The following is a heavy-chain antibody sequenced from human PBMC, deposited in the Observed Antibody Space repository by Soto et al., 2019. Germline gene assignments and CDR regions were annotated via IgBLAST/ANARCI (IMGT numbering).Heavy chain of an antibody. V-gene: IGHV4-30-2*01. CDR2: IYHSGST. CDR3: ARGECSSTSCPGFDY. J-gene: IGHJ4*02. D-gene: IGHD2-2*01. Sequence: QLQLQESGSGLVKPSQTLSLTCAVSGGSISSGGYSWSWIRQPPGKGLEWIGYIYHSGSTYYNPSLKSRVNISVDRSKNKFSLKLSSVTAADTAVYYCARGECSSTSCPGFDYWGKGTLVTVSS. CDR1: GGSISSGGYS.